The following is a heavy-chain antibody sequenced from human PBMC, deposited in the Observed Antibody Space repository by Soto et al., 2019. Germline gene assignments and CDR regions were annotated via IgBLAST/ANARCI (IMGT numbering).Heavy chain of an antibody. D-gene: IGHD6-19*01. CDR3: ARAGWYRFDY. CDR1: GFTFSIYW. J-gene: IGHJ4*02. V-gene: IGHV3-74*01. CDR2: INSDGTTI. Sequence: EVQLVESGGGLVQPGGSLRLTCAASGFTFSIYWVHWVRQAPGKGLMWVSRINSDGTTINYADSVEGRFTISRDNAKNTLFLQMNSLRVEDTAVYYCARAGWYRFDYCRQGTLVTVSS.